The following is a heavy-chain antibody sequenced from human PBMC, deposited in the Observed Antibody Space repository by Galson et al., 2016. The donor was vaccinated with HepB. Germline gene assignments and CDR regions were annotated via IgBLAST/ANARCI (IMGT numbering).Heavy chain of an antibody. V-gene: IGHV3-49*03. Sequence: SLRLSCAASEFTFGDYAMSWFRQGPGTGLEWVGIIRRQAQGGTTEYAASVKGRFTIPRDDSKNIAYLRMNSLKTEDTGVYFCCREVSDYYMDVWGKGTTVTVSS. J-gene: IGHJ6*03. CDR2: IRRQAQGGTT. CDR1: EFTFGDYA. CDR3: CREVSDYYMDV.